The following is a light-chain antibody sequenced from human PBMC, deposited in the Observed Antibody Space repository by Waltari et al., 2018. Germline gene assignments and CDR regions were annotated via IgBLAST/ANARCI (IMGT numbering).Light chain of an antibody. CDR1: GLRTFS. V-gene: IGLV3-19*01. J-gene: IGLJ1*01. Sequence: SSEMTQEPAVSVALGQTVRITCQGGGLRTFSANWYQQKPGQAPLLVIYDETHRPSGIPDRFSGSRSGHTASLTISGAQAEDEADYYCNTRDISGDHLVFGSGTKVTVL. CDR3: NTRDISGDHLV. CDR2: DET.